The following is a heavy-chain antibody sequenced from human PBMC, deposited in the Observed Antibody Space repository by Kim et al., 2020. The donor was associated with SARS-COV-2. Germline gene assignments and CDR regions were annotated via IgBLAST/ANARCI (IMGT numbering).Heavy chain of an antibody. J-gene: IGHJ6*02. CDR1: GFTFSSYW. CDR2: IKQDGSEK. CDR3: TAGRTWYYYYGMDV. D-gene: IGHD1-1*01. V-gene: IGHV3-7*01. Sequence: GGSLRLSCAASGFTFSSYWMSWVRQAPGKGLEWVANIKQDGSEKYYVDSVKGRFTISRDNAKNSLYLQMNSLRAEDTAVYYYTAGRTWYYYYGMDVWGQGTTVTVSS.